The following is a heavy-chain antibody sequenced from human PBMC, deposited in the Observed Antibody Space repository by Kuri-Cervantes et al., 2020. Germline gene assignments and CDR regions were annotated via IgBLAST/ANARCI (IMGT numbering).Heavy chain of an antibody. CDR3: ARAVRSYYYDSSGYGY. D-gene: IGHD3-22*01. V-gene: IGHV3-11*04. Sequence: GESLKISCAASGFKLSDYYMSWIRQAPGKGLEWVSYISSSGSSIYADSVKGRFTISRDNAKNSLYLQMNSLRAEDTAVYYCARAVRSYYYDSSGYGYWGQGTLVTVSS. CDR2: ISSSGSSI. CDR1: GFKLSDYY. J-gene: IGHJ4*02.